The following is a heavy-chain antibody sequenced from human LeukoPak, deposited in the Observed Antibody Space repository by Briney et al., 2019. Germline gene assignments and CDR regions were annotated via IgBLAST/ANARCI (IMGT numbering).Heavy chain of an antibody. J-gene: IGHJ5*02. CDR3: ARSTMVNTATGWFDP. Sequence: SETLSLTCTVSSGSIRSYYWSWIRQPPGKGLEWIGYIYGSGSTNFNPSLKSRVTMSVDTSKNQISLKLSSVTAADTAMYYCARSTMVNTATGWFDPWGQGTLVTVSS. D-gene: IGHD4/OR15-4a*01. CDR2: IYGSGST. CDR1: SGSIRSYY. V-gene: IGHV4-59*12.